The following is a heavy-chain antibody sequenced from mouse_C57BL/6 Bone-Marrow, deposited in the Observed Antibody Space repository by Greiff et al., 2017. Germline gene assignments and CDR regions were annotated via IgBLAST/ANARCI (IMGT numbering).Heavy chain of an antibody. J-gene: IGHJ3*01. CDR1: GFSLTSYG. Sequence: QVQLKESGPGLVQPSQSLSITCTVSGFSLTSYGVHWVRQSPGQGLEWLGVIGSGGSTDYNAAFISRLSISKDNSKSQVFFKMNSLQADDTAIYYCARRSFAYWGQGTVVTVSA. CDR2: IGSGGST. CDR3: ARRSFAY. V-gene: IGHV2-2*01.